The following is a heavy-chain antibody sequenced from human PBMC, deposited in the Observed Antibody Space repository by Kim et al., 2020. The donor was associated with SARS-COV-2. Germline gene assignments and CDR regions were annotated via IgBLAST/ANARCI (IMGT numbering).Heavy chain of an antibody. J-gene: IGHJ4*02. Sequence: KFHGRVTITADESTSTAYMELSSLRSEDTAVYYCARRPLAYNWNYASLDYWGQGTLVTVSS. V-gene: IGHV1-69*01. D-gene: IGHD1-7*01. CDR3: ARRPLAYNWNYASLDY.